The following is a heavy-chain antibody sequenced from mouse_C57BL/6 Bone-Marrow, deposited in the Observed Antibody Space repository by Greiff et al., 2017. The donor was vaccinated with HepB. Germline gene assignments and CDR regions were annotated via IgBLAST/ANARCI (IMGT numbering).Heavy chain of an antibody. D-gene: IGHD2-4*01. J-gene: IGHJ4*01. CDR3: ARSTYYDYDYYAMDY. CDR1: GFSLSTSGMG. CDR2: IYWDDDK. V-gene: IGHV8-12*01. Sequence: QVTLKVSGPGILQSSQTLSLTCSFSGFSLSTSGMGVSWIRQPSGKGLEWLARIYWDDDKRYNPSLKSRLTISKDTSRNQVFLKITSVDTADTATYYCARSTYYDYDYYAMDYWGQGTSVTVSS.